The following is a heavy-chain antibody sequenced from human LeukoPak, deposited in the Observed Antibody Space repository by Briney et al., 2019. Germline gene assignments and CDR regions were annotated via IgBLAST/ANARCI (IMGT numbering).Heavy chain of an antibody. V-gene: IGHV3-23*01. Sequence: GGSLRLSCAASGFTFSSYAMSWVRQAPGKGLEWVSAISGSGGSTYYADSVKGRFTNSRDNSKNTLYLQMNSLRAEDTAVYYCAKAKRDSSGWFPDYYYGMDVWGQGTTVIVSS. J-gene: IGHJ6*02. D-gene: IGHD6-19*01. CDR1: GFTFSSYA. CDR2: ISGSGGST. CDR3: AKAKRDSSGWFPDYYYGMDV.